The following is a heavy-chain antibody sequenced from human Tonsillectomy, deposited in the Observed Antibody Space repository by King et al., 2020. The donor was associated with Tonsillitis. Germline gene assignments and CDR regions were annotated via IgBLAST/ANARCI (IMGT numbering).Heavy chain of an antibody. V-gene: IGHV1-69*09. J-gene: IGHJ3*02. Sequence: QLVQSGAEVKKPGSSVKVFCKASGGTFSSYGISWVRQAPGQGLEWMGRIIPILSMTNYAQKFQGRVTITADKSTSTAYMELSRLRSEDTAVYYCARVIAVSGSESFDSWGQGTMV. CDR2: IIPILSMT. CDR3: ARVIAVSGSESFDS. CDR1: GGTFSSYG. D-gene: IGHD6-19*01.